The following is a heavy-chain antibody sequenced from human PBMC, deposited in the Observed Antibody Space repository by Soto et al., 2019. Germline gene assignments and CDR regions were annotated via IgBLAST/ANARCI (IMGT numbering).Heavy chain of an antibody. Sequence: QVQLQESGPGLVKPSQTLSLTCTVSGGSISSGGYYWSWIRQPPGKGLEWIGYIYYSGNTYYNPSPNSSVTISVDTTKNQFSPKLRSVTAADTAVYACAANSYGYIFDFHWGQGTLVTVSS. V-gene: IGHV4-30-4*01. CDR2: IYYSGNT. D-gene: IGHD5-18*01. CDR3: AANSYGYIFDFH. CDR1: GGSISSGGYY. J-gene: IGHJ4*02.